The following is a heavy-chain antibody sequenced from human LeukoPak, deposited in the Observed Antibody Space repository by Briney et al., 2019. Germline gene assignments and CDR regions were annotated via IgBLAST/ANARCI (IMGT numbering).Heavy chain of an antibody. V-gene: IGHV3-7*01. CDR2: IKFDGSEK. CDR1: GFTFSSYA. CDR3: ARLSYWVFEI. J-gene: IGHJ3*02. Sequence: HPGGSLRLSCAASGFTFSSYAMSWVRQAPGKGLEWVANIKFDGSEKFYVDSVKGRFTISRDNAKNSLYLQMNSLRAEDTSVYFCARLSYWVFEIWGQGTMVTVSS. D-gene: IGHD2-21*01.